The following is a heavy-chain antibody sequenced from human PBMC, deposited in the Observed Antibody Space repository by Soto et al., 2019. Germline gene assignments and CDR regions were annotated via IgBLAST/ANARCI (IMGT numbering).Heavy chain of an antibody. CDR1: GFTFSTYA. CDR3: ARPRGYGVFDAYDI. J-gene: IGHJ3*02. CDR2: ISAGGGST. D-gene: IGHD4-17*01. Sequence: GGSLRLSCAASGFTFSTYAMSWVRQAPGKGLEWASAISAGGGSTYYADSVKGRFTISRDNFINTLYLQMNSLRTEDTAVYYCARPRGYGVFDAYDIWGQGAMVTV. V-gene: IGHV3-23*01.